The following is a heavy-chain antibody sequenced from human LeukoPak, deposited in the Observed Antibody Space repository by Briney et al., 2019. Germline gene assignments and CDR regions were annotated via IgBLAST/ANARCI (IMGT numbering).Heavy chain of an antibody. CDR3: ARRSSGWSVDH. CDR2: IYPGDSDT. J-gene: IGHJ4*02. Sequence: GESLKISCKGSGYSFTNYWIGWVRQMPGKGLEWMGIIYPGDSDTRYRPSFQGQVTISADKSISTTYLQWSSLKASDTAMYYCARRSSGWSVDHWGQGTLVTVSA. CDR1: GYSFTNYW. V-gene: IGHV5-51*01. D-gene: IGHD6-13*01.